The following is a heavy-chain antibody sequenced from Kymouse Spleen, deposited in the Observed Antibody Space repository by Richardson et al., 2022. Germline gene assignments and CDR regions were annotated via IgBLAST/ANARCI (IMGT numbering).Heavy chain of an antibody. CDR2: ISYDGSNK. D-gene: IGHD3-10*01. V-gene: IGHV3-30*18. J-gene: IGHJ4*02. CDR1: GFTFSSYG. CDR3: AKGGGFGESYFDY. Sequence: QVQLVESGGGVVQPGRSLRLSCAASGFTFSSYGMHWVRQAPGKGLEWVAVISYDGSNKYYADSVKGRFTISRDNSKNTLYLQMNSLRAEDTAVYYCAKGGGFGESYFDYWGQGTLVTVSS.